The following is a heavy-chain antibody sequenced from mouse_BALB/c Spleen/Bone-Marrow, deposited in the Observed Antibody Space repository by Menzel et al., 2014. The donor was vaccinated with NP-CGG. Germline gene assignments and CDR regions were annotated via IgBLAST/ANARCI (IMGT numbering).Heavy chain of an antibody. J-gene: IGHJ3*01. CDR3: ARAAYYRYDEGAWFAY. V-gene: IGHV1-4*01. CDR2: INPSSGYT. Sequence: QVHVKQSGAELARPGASVKMSCKASGYTFTSYTMHWVKQRPGQGLEWIGYINPSSGYTNYNQKFKDKATLTADKSSSTAYMQLSSLTSEDSAVYYCARAAYYRYDEGAWFAYWGQGTLVTGSA. CDR1: GYTFTSYT. D-gene: IGHD2-14*01.